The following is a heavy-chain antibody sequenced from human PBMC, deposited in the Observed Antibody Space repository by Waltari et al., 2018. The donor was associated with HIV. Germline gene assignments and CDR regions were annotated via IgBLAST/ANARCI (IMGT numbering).Heavy chain of an antibody. CDR1: GGSISSGSYY. Sequence: QVQLQESGPGLVKPSQTLSLTCTVSGGSISSGSYYWSWIRQPAGKGLELIGRIYTSGRTNYNPSLKSRVTISVDTSKNQFSLKLGSVTAADTAVYYCARENTGSYSSSWWYFDYWGQGTLVTVSS. CDR3: ARENTGSYSSSWWYFDY. V-gene: IGHV4-61*02. CDR2: IYTSGRT. J-gene: IGHJ4*02. D-gene: IGHD6-13*01.